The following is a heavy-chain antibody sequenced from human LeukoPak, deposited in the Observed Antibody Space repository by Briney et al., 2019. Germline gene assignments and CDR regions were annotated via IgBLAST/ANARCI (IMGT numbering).Heavy chain of an antibody. CDR2: IKQDGSEK. CDR1: GFTFSSYW. J-gene: IGHJ6*03. V-gene: IGHV3-7*01. Sequence: GGSLRLSCAASGFTFSSYWMHWVRQAPGKGLEWVANIKQDGSEKYYVDSVKGRFTVSRDNAKNSLYLQMNSLRAEDTAVYYCASYYYYYMDVWGKGTTVTISS. CDR3: ASYYYYYMDV.